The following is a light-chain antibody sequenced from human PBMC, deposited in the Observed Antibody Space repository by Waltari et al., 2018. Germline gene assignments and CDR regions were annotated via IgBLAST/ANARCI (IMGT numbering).Light chain of an antibody. V-gene: IGKV2-30*01. J-gene: IGKJ2*01. CDR2: KVS. CDR3: MQAAHWPYT. CDR1: QSLVFSNGNIY. Sequence: DAVMTQSPLSLPVTLGQPASISCRSSQSLVFSNGNIYLNWFHQRPGQSPRRLIYKVSKRDSEVPDRFSGSGSGTDFTLKISRVEAEDVGGVYYCMQAAHWPYTFGQGTKLEIK.